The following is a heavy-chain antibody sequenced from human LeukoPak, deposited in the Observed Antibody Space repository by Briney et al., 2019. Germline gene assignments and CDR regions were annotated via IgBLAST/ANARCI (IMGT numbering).Heavy chain of an antibody. V-gene: IGHV3-66*01. CDR3: ARVMATIPSPFDY. D-gene: IGHD5-24*01. Sequence: PGGSLRLSCAASGFTVSSNYMSWARQAPGKGLEWVSVIYSGGSTYYADSVKGRFTISRDNSKNTLYLQLNSLRAEDTAVYYCARVMATIPSPFDYWGQGTLVTVSS. J-gene: IGHJ4*02. CDR1: GFTVSSNY. CDR2: IYSGGST.